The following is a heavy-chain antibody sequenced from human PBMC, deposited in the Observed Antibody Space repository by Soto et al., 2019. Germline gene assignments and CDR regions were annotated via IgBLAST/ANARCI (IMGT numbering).Heavy chain of an antibody. CDR1: GGSISSYY. Sequence: SETLSLTCTVSGGSISSYYWNWIRQPPGKGLEWIVYIYYRGNTNYNPSLKSRVTISVDTSKNQFSLKLSSVTAADTAVYYCARQPGYYDILTGYSTYYFDYWGQGTPVTVSS. V-gene: IGHV4-59*08. CDR2: IYYRGNT. CDR3: ARQPGYYDILTGYSTYYFDY. D-gene: IGHD3-9*01. J-gene: IGHJ4*02.